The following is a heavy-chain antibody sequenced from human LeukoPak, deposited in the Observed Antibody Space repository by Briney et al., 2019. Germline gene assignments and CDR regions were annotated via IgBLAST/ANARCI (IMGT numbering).Heavy chain of an antibody. Sequence: SETLSLTCTVSGGSISSGAYYWSWIRQHPGKGLEWIGYIYYSGSTSYNPSLKSRVTISVDTSKNQFSLKLSSETAADTAVYYCARDTTPHWFDPWGQGTLVTVSS. D-gene: IGHD1-1*01. V-gene: IGHV4-31*03. CDR2: IYYSGST. CDR3: ARDTTPHWFDP. CDR1: GGSISSGAYY. J-gene: IGHJ5*02.